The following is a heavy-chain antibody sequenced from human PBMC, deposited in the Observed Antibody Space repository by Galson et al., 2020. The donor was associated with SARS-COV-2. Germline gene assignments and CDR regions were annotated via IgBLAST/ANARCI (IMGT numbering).Heavy chain of an antibody. J-gene: IGHJ3*02. D-gene: IGHD6-13*01. CDR2: IDTAAYT. CDR3: AKIAATGDAFDI. Sequence: GGSLRLSCEASGFTFSSYDMHWVRQPTGKRLEWVSAIDTAAYTYYTDSVKGRFTISRENAKKSLYLQMNSPRAEDTAVYYCAKIAATGDAFDIWGQGTMVSVSA. V-gene: IGHV3-13*01. CDR1: GFTFSSYD.